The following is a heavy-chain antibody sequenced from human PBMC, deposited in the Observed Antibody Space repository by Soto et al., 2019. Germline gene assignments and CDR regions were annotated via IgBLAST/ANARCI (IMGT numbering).Heavy chain of an antibody. D-gene: IGHD3-22*01. J-gene: IGHJ5*02. Sequence: SETLSLTCSVSGDSISNSRFYWAWIRQPPGEGLEWIGSIYHTGNAYYSPSLKSRVTISVDTSKNQFSLKLTSVTAADAALYYCARDFFDSSDYTTNWGDPWGQGTLVTVS. CDR2: IYHTGNA. V-gene: IGHV4-39*01. CDR1: GDSISNSRFY. CDR3: ARDFFDSSDYTTNWGDP.